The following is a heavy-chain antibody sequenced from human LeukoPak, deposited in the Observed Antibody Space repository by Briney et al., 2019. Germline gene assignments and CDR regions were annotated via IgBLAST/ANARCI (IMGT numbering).Heavy chain of an antibody. V-gene: IGHV3-74*01. CDR1: GFTFSSYW. J-gene: IGHJ4*02. CDR3: ARDRISGWYGYYFDY. Sequence: PGGSLRLSCAASGFTFSSYWMHWVRQAPGKGLVWVSRINSDGSSTSYADSVKGRFTISRDNAKNTLYLQMNSLRAEDTAVYYCARDRISGWYGYYFDYWGQGTLVTVSS. D-gene: IGHD6-19*01. CDR2: INSDGSST.